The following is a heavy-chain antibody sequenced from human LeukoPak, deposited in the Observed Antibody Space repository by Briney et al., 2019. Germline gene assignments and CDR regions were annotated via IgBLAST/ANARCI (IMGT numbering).Heavy chain of an antibody. CDR1: GFTFSSYE. J-gene: IGHJ3*02. Sequence: PGGSLRLSCAASGFTFSSYEMNWVRQAPGKGLEWVSYISSSGSTIYYADSVKGRFTISRDNAKNSLYLQMNSLRAEDTAVYYCARDHPDYGDYLRSSNAFDIWGQGTMVTVSS. D-gene: IGHD4-17*01. V-gene: IGHV3-48*03. CDR2: ISSSGSTI. CDR3: ARDHPDYGDYLRSSNAFDI.